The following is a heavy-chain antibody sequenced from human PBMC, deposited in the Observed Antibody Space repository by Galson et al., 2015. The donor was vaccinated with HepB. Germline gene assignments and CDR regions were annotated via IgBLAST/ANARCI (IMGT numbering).Heavy chain of an antibody. Sequence: SLRLSCAASGFTFSSYAMSWVRQAPGKGLEWVSAISGSGGSTYYADSVKGRFTISRDNSKNTLYLQKNSLRAEDTAVYYCAKDILALEGSDYWGQGTLVTVSS. CDR3: AKDILALEGSDY. D-gene: IGHD3-3*01. CDR2: ISGSGGST. J-gene: IGHJ4*02. CDR1: GFTFSSYA. V-gene: IGHV3-23*01.